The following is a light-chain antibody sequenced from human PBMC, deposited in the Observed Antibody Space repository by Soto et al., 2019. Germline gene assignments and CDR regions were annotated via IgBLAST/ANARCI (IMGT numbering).Light chain of an antibody. Sequence: QSALTQPASVSGSPGQSITISCTGTSSDVGGSNYVSWYQHHPGKAPKLMIFEVSNRPSGVSRRFSGSRSGNTASLTISGLQAEDEAHYYCSSYTTSYFYVFGPGTKLTVL. CDR2: EVS. J-gene: IGLJ1*01. V-gene: IGLV2-14*01. CDR1: SSDVGGSNY. CDR3: SSYTTSYFYV.